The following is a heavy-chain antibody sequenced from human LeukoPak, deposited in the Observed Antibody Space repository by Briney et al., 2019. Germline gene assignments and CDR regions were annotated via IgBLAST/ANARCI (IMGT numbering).Heavy chain of an antibody. CDR3: ARGALYGGNGDY. CDR2: MNPNSGNT. D-gene: IGHD4-23*01. J-gene: IGHJ4*02. V-gene: IGHV1-8*02. CDR1: GYTFTGYY. Sequence: ASVKVSCKASGYTFTGYYMHWVRQAPGQGLEWMGWMNPNSGNTGYAQKFQGRVTMTRNTSISTAYMELSSLRSEDTAVYYCARGALYGGNGDYWGQGTLVTVSS.